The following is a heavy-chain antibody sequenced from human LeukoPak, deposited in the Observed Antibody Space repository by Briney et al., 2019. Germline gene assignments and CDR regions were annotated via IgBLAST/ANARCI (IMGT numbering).Heavy chain of an antibody. V-gene: IGHV3-23*01. Sequence: PGGSLRLSCAASGFTFNSYAMSWVRQAPGKGLDWVSAISGRGDSTYYADSVKGRFTISRDNSRNTLYLQMNSLRAEDTAVYYCARRDSSGYPLFDYWGQGTLVTVSS. CDR1: GFTFNSYA. D-gene: IGHD3-22*01. CDR3: ARRDSSGYPLFDY. CDR2: ISGRGDST. J-gene: IGHJ4*02.